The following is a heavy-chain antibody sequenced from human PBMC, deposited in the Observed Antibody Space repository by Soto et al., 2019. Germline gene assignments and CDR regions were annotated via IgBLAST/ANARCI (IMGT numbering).Heavy chain of an antibody. CDR3: AREGEGDFWSGYYTHYYYMDV. CDR2: IKQDGSEK. J-gene: IGHJ6*03. V-gene: IGHV3-7*01. D-gene: IGHD3-3*01. Sequence: EVQLVESGGGLVQPGGSLRLSCAASGFTFSSYWMSWVRQAPGKGLEWVANIKQDGSEKYYVDSVKGRFTISRDNAKNSLYLQMNSLRAEDTAVYYCAREGEGDFWSGYYTHYYYMDVWGKGTTVTGSS. CDR1: GFTFSSYW.